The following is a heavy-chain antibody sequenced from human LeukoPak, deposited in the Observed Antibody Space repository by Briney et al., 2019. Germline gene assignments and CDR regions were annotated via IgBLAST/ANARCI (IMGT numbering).Heavy chain of an antibody. J-gene: IGHJ4*02. Sequence: NPSETLSLTCTVSGGSISSYYGSWIRQPAGKGLEWIGRIYTSGSTTYNSSLKSRVTMSVDTSKNQFSLKLSSVTAADTAVYYCARGGLRYSGTYWGQGTLVTVFS. CDR1: GGSISSYY. D-gene: IGHD1-26*01. CDR2: IYTSGST. V-gene: IGHV4-4*07. CDR3: ARGGLRYSGTY.